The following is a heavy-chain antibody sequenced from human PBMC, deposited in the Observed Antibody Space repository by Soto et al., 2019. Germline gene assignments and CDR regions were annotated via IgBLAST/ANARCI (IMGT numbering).Heavy chain of an antibody. CDR3: AKDYYDSSGYYLGAPVGY. CDR1: GFTFSSYA. V-gene: IGHV3-23*01. CDR2: ISGSGGST. Sequence: EVPLLESGGGLVQPGGSLRLSCAASGFTFSSYAMSWVRQAPGKGLEWVSAISGSGGSTYYADSVKGRFTISRDNSKNTLYLQMNSLRAEDTAVYYCAKDYYDSSGYYLGAPVGYWGQGTLVTVSS. J-gene: IGHJ4*02. D-gene: IGHD3-22*01.